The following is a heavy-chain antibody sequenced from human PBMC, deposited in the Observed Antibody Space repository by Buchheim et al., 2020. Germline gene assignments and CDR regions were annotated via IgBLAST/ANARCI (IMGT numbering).Heavy chain of an antibody. Sequence: EVQLLESGGGLVQPGGSLRLSCAASGLTFSSSAMNWVRQAPGKGLEWVSSISGGGDYTYYADSVMGRCTISRDNSESTLFLQMNSLRAEDTAVYYCTKKLLSGSYPFDNWGQGTL. D-gene: IGHD3-22*01. CDR2: ISGGGDYT. CDR1: GLTFSSSA. CDR3: TKKLLSGSYPFDN. V-gene: IGHV3-23*01. J-gene: IGHJ4*02.